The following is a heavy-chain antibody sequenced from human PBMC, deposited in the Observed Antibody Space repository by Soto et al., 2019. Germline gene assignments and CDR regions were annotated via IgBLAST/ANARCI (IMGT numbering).Heavy chain of an antibody. V-gene: IGHV3-66*01. J-gene: IGHJ3*02. CDR2: IYSGGTT. Sequence: PGGSLRLSCAASGFTVSSNYMSWVRQAPGKGLEWVSIIYSGGTTYYTDSVKGRFTISRDNSKNTLYLQMNSLKAEYTALYYCARDDYGDNAFDIWGQGTMVTV. CDR3: ARDDYGDNAFDI. CDR1: GFTVSSNY. D-gene: IGHD4-17*01.